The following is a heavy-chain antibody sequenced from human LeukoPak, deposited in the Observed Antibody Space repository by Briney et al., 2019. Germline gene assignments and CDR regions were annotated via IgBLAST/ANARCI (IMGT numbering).Heavy chain of an antibody. CDR2: IYYSGST. CDR3: ARSSESYDSSGYYSYYFDY. CDR1: GGSISSYY. V-gene: IGHV4-59*01. J-gene: IGHJ4*02. D-gene: IGHD3-22*01. Sequence: SETLSLICTVSGGSISSYYWSWIRQPPGKGLEWIGFIYYSGSTHYKPSLKSRGTISVDTSKNQHSLKLSSVTAADTAVYYCARSSESYDSSGYYSYYFDYWGQGTLVTVSS.